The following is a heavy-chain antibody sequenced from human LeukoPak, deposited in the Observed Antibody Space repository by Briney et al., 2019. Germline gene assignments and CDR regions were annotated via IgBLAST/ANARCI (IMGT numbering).Heavy chain of an antibody. D-gene: IGHD6-13*01. Sequence: PSETLSLTCAVYGGSFSGYYWSWIRQPPGKGLEWIGEINHSGSTNYNPSLKSRVTISVDTSKDQFSLKLSSVTAADTAVYYCARMAVSSSWYWFDPWGQGTLVTVSS. CDR2: INHSGST. CDR1: GGSFSGYY. CDR3: ARMAVSSSWYWFDP. J-gene: IGHJ5*02. V-gene: IGHV4-34*01.